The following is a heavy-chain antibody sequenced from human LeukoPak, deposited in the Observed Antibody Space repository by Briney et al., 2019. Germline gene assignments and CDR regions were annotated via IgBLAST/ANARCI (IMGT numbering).Heavy chain of an antibody. Sequence: SETLSLTCTVSGGSISSYYWSWIRQPPGKGLEWVGHIYYSGSTNYNPSLKSRVTISVDTSKNQLSLKLSSVTAADTAVYYRAREVRRGYDFWSGYSDAFDIWGQGTMVTVSS. CDR3: AREVRRGYDFWSGYSDAFDI. D-gene: IGHD3-3*01. V-gene: IGHV4-59*01. J-gene: IGHJ3*02. CDR2: IYYSGST. CDR1: GGSISSYY.